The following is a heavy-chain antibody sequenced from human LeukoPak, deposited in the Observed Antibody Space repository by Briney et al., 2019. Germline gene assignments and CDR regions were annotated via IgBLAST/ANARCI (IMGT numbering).Heavy chain of an antibody. CDR3: ARQWLGAVAD. CDR1: GGSISSSSYY. J-gene: IGHJ4*02. D-gene: IGHD6-19*01. CDR2: IYYSGST. Sequence: PSETLSLTCTVSGGSISSSSYYWGWIRQPPGKGLEWIGSIYYSGSTYYNPSLKSRVTISVDTSKNQFSLKLSSVTAADTAVYYCARQWLGAVADWGQGTLVTVSS. V-gene: IGHV4-39*01.